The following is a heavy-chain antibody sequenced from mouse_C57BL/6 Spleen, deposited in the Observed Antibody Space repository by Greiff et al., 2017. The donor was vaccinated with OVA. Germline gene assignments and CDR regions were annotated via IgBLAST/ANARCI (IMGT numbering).Heavy chain of an antibody. Sequence: VKLLESGPGLVAPSQSLSITCTVSGFSLTSYGVDWVRQSPGKGLEWLGVIWGVGSTNYNSALKSRLSISKDNSKSQVFLKMNSLQTDDTAMYYCASRGWLLRYYAMDYWGQGTSVTVSS. V-gene: IGHV2-6*01. CDR3: ASRGWLLRYYAMDY. CDR2: IWGVGST. D-gene: IGHD2-3*01. CDR1: GFSLTSYG. J-gene: IGHJ4*01.